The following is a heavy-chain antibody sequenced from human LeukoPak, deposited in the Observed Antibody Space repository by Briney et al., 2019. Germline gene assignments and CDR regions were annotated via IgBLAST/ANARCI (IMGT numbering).Heavy chain of an antibody. V-gene: IGHV3-30*02. J-gene: IGHJ4*02. CDR2: IWYDGSNK. CDR1: GFTFSSYG. Sequence: GGSLRLSCAASGFTFSSYGMHWVRQAPGKGLEWVAVIWYDGSNKYYADSVKGRFTISRDNSKNTLYLQTNSLRAEDTAVYYCAKENVPAAGEGFDYWGQGTLVTVSS. CDR3: AKENVPAAGEGFDY. D-gene: IGHD2-2*01.